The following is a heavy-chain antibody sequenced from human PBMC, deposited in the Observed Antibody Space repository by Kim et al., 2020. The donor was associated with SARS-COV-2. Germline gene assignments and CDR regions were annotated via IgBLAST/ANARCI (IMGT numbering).Heavy chain of an antibody. CDR3: ARGRMVAAHTLEAFDY. CDR2: INPNSGGT. V-gene: IGHV1-2*02. Sequence: ASVKVSCKASGYTFTGYYMHWVRQAPGQGLEWMGWINPNSGGTNYAQKFQGRVTMTRDTSISTAYMELSRLRSDDTAVYYCARGRMVAAHTLEAFDYWGQGTLVTVSS. J-gene: IGHJ4*02. CDR1: GYTFTGYY. D-gene: IGHD2-15*01.